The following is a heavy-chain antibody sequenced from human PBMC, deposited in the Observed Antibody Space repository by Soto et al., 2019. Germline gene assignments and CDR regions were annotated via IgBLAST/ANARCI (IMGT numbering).Heavy chain of an antibody. J-gene: IGHJ4*02. D-gene: IGHD6-19*01. CDR1: GFTFSSYA. Sequence: EVQLLGSGGGLVQPGGSLRLSCAASGFTFSSYAMSWVRQAPGKGLEWVSGISGSGVSTHYADSVKGRFAISRDNSKNTVYLQVNSLRAEDTAAYYCAKEGGYSSGYDYFDYWGQGTLVTVSS. CDR3: AKEGGYSSGYDYFDY. CDR2: ISGSGVST. V-gene: IGHV3-23*01.